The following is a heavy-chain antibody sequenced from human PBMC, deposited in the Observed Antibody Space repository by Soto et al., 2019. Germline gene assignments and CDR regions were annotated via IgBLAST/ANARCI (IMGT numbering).Heavy chain of an antibody. Sequence: EVQVLESGGGLVQPGGSLRLSCAASGFTFSSYAMSWVRQAPGKGLEWVAAISGSGGSTYYADSVKGRFTISRDNSKTNLYLHLVRLSAKDAAVYYYATDHGYSTPFPYGMAVWRPGTTVTVSS. J-gene: IGHJ6*02. CDR2: ISGSGGST. D-gene: IGHD4-4*01. CDR1: GFTFSSYA. V-gene: IGHV3-23*01. CDR3: ATDHGYSTPFPYGMAV.